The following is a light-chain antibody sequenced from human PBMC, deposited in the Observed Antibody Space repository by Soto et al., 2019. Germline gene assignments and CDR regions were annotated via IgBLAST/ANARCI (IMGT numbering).Light chain of an antibody. CDR1: QSVSSSY. J-gene: IGKJ4*01. CDR3: QQLNNYPSST. Sequence: EIVLTQSPGTLSLSPGERATLSCRASQSVSSSYLAWYQQKPGQAPRLLIYDASNRATGIPARFSGSGSGTDFTLTFSSLEPEDFATYHCQQLNNYPSSTFGGGTKVDIK. V-gene: IGKV3D-20*02. CDR2: DAS.